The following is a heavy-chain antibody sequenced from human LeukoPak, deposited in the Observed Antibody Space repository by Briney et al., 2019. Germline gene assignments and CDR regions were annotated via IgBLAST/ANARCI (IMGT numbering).Heavy chain of an antibody. V-gene: IGHV5-51*01. D-gene: IGHD1-14*01. Sequence: GESLKISCKGSGYSFSNYWIGWVRQLPGKGLEWMGIIYPADSDTRYSPSFQGQVTISVDKSIPTAYLQWSSLKASDSAMYCCARDRQENSFDYWGQGTVVTVSS. CDR1: GYSFSNYW. CDR2: IYPADSDT. J-gene: IGHJ4*02. CDR3: ARDRQENSFDY.